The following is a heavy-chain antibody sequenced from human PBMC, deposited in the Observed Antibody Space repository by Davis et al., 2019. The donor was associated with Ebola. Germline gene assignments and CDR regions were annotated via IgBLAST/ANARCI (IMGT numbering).Heavy chain of an antibody. Sequence: MPSETLSLTCTVSGGSISSITYYWGWVRQPPGKGLEWIASIHYSGSTHYNPSLKGRVTISVDTSENQFSLKLSSATAADTAVYYCAKAGHVAAASILFDPWGQGTLVTVSS. J-gene: IGHJ5*02. V-gene: IGHV4-39*01. CDR1: GGSISSITYY. CDR2: IHYSGST. D-gene: IGHD6-13*01. CDR3: AKAGHVAAASILFDP.